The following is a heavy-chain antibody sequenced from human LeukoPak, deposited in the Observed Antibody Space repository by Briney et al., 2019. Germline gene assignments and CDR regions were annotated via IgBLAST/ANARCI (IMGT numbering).Heavy chain of an antibody. CDR2: ISSSGTYI. J-gene: IGHJ4*02. D-gene: IGHD3-3*01. V-gene: IGHV3-21*01. CDR1: GFTFSSYG. Sequence: GGSLRLSCAASGFTFSSYGMHWVRQAPGKGLEWVSSISSSGTYIYNADSVKGRFTISRDNAKNSLYLQMNSLRAEDTAVYYCARGGLRFLEWFSYWGQGTLVTVST. CDR3: ARGGLRFLEWFSY.